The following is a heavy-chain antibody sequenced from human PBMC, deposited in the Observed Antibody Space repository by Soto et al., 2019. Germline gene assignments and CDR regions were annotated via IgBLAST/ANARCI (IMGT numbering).Heavy chain of an antibody. CDR1: GFTCSDYG. Sequence: PVQFLSLSCAASGFTCSDYGMHWVSQAPGKGLEWVAVISYAGFNKYFRDSVKGRFTISRENFRNTLFLQMNSARAEDAAVYYCGKGTDEFYYGKDVWGQGT. D-gene: IGHD1-1*01. CDR2: ISYAGFNK. V-gene: IGHV3-30*18. CDR3: GKGTDEFYYGKDV. J-gene: IGHJ6*02.